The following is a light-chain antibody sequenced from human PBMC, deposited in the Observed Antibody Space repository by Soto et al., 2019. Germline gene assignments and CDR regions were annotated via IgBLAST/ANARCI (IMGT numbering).Light chain of an antibody. CDR2: LGS. CDR1: HSILHSNGYNY. CDR3: MEALQTPLT. V-gene: IGKV2-28*01. J-gene: IGKJ4*01. Sequence: DIVMNQSPLSLPVTPGEPASISCRYSHSILHSNGYNYFDWYLQKPGQSPQLLLYLGSNRASGVPDSFSGSGSGTDFTLKISRVEAEDVGVYYCMEALQTPLTFGGVTKLEIK.